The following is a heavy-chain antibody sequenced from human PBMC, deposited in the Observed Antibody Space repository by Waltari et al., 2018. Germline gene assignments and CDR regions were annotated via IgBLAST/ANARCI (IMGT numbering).Heavy chain of an antibody. J-gene: IGHJ5*02. CDR1: GGSISGFY. D-gene: IGHD2-21*02. CDR2: IYYTGST. CDR3: ARGGGGDWEWFDP. Sequence: QVQLQESGPSLLKPSETLSLICTVSGGSISGFYWSWVRQPPVKGLDWIGYIYYTGSTNCNPSLKRRVTMSVDTSNNQFSLKLSAVTAADTAFYYCARGGGGDWEWFDPWGQGTLVTVSS. V-gene: IGHV4-59*01.